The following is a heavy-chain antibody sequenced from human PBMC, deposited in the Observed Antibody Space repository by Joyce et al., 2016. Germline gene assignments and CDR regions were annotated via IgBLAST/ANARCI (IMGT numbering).Heavy chain of an antibody. Sequence: QVQLVQSGAEVKKPGSSVKVSCKTSGGAVSNYALIWVRQAPGQGLEWLGGPLLYFAKSSYAQRFQDRGTLTADESTSTADMTLRSVRFEATAVACGARVIAVGRNTFADWGQGTLVTVSS. J-gene: IGHJ3*01. V-gene: IGHV1-69*12. CDR3: ARVIAVGRNTFAD. CDR1: GGAVSNYA. CDR2: PLLYFAKS. D-gene: IGHD6-19*01.